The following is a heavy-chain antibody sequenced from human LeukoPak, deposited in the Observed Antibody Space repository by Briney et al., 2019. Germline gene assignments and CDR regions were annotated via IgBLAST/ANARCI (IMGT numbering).Heavy chain of an antibody. Sequence: ASVKVSCKASGYTFTGYYMHWVRQAPGQGLAWMGWINPNSGGTNYAQKFQGRVTMTRDTSISTAYMELSRLRSDDTAVYYCARDLAWFGESASNWFDPWGQGTLVTVSS. J-gene: IGHJ5*02. CDR2: INPNSGGT. CDR3: ARDLAWFGESASNWFDP. CDR1: GYTFTGYY. D-gene: IGHD3-10*01. V-gene: IGHV1-2*02.